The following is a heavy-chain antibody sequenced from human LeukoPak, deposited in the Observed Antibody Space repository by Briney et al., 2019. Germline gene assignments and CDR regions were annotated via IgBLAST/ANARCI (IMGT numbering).Heavy chain of an antibody. V-gene: IGHV4-59*12. J-gene: IGHJ4*02. D-gene: IGHD2-15*01. CDR3: ARAHRLVLHYFDS. Sequence: PSETLSLTCTVSGGSISSYYWSWIRQPPGKGLEWIGYIYYSGSTNYNPSLKSRVIISVDTSKNQFSLKLTSVTAADTAVYYCARAHRLVLHYFDSWGQGTLATVSS. CDR1: GGSISSYY. CDR2: IYYSGST.